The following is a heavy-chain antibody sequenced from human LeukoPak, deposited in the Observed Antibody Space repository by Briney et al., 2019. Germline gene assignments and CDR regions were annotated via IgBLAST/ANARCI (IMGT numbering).Heavy chain of an antibody. Sequence: SETLSLTCNVSGGSLSSHYWSWVRQSPEKGLEWIGQIYHTGSTHYNPSLRSRFAISVDTSKNKFFLNVKSVTAADTAVYYYAREGRWGMKYYFDFWGQGTLVIVSS. CDR3: AREGRWGMKYYFDF. V-gene: IGHV4-59*11. CDR2: IYHTGST. D-gene: IGHD4-23*01. CDR1: GGSLSSHY. J-gene: IGHJ4*02.